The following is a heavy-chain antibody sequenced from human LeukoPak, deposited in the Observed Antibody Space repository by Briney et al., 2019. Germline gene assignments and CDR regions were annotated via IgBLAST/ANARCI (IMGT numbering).Heavy chain of an antibody. J-gene: IGHJ4*02. V-gene: IGHV3-20*04. Sequence: TGGSLRLSCAASGFTYDDYGMSWVRQAPGKGLEWVSGINWNGGSTGYADSVKGRFTISRDNAKNSLYLQMNSLRAEDTASYYCARMAYYYDSSGYYSTFDYWGQGTLVTVSS. CDR2: INWNGGST. D-gene: IGHD3-22*01. CDR1: GFTYDDYG. CDR3: ARMAYYYDSSGYYSTFDY.